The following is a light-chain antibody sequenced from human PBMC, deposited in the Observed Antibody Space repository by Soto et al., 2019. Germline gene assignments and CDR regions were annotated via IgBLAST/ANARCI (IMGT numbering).Light chain of an antibody. CDR2: GAS. Sequence: EIVLTQSTGTLSLSPGERATLSCRASESVSNNYLAWYQQRPGQAPRLLIYGASIRATDIPGRFGGHGSGTDFTLTINRLEPEDSAVYYCQQYGGSPWTFGQGTKVEI. CDR1: ESVSNNY. CDR3: QQYGGSPWT. V-gene: IGKV3-20*01. J-gene: IGKJ1*01.